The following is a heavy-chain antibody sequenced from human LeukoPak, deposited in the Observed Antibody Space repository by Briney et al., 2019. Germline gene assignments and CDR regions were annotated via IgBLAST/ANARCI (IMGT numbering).Heavy chain of an antibody. CDR1: GFTLSSYA. D-gene: IGHD2-15*01. Sequence: PGGSLRLSCAASGFTLSSYAMSWVRQAPGKGLERVSAISDTGNTYHADSVKGRFTISRDSSKNTLFLQMNRLRPEDAAVYYCAKAPVTTCRGAFCYPFDYWGLGTLVTVSS. CDR2: ISDTGNT. V-gene: IGHV3-23*01. J-gene: IGHJ4*02. CDR3: AKAPVTTCRGAFCYPFDY.